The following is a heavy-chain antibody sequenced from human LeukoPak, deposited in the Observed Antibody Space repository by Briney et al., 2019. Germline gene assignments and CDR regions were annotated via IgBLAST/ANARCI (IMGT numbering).Heavy chain of an antibody. CDR2: IRGSGGST. D-gene: IGHD3-22*01. CDR1: GFTFSSYA. J-gene: IGHJ4*02. V-gene: IGHV3-23*01. CDR3: AKGPPAPDYYDSSGYYLDY. Sequence: GGSLRLSCAASGFTFSSYAMSWDRQAPGKGLEWVSAIRGSGGSTYYADSVKGLFTISRDNSKNTLYLQMSSLRAEDTAVYCCAKGPPAPDYYDSSGYYLDYWGQGTLVTVSS.